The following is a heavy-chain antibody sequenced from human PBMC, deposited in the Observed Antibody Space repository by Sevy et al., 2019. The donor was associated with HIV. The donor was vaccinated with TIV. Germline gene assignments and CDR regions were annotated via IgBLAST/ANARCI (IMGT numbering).Heavy chain of an antibody. CDR2: IYYSGAT. CDR3: ARGIYSYGYWREFDY. D-gene: IGHD5-18*01. J-gene: IGHJ4*02. CDR1: GGSISSYY. V-gene: IGHV4-59*01. Sequence: SETLSLTCTVSGGSISSYYWNWIRQAPGKGLEWIGYIYYSGATNYEPSLKTRATISVDTSNNQFSLRLTSVTAADTAVYFCARGIYSYGYWREFDYWGQRTLVTVSS.